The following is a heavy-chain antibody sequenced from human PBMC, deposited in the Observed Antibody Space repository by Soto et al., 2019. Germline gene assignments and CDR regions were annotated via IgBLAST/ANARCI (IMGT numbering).Heavy chain of an antibody. Sequence: QVQLQESGPGLVKPSQTLSLTCTVSGGSISSGDYYWSWIRQPPGKGLEWIGYIYYSGSTYYDPALKSRVTISVDTSKNQFDLKLRSVTAAETAVYYCARVQGGGGAMVHNYWGQGTLVTVSS. D-gene: IGHD5-18*01. CDR3: ARVQGGGGAMVHNY. CDR1: GGSISSGDYY. J-gene: IGHJ4*02. CDR2: IYYSGST. V-gene: IGHV4-30-4*01.